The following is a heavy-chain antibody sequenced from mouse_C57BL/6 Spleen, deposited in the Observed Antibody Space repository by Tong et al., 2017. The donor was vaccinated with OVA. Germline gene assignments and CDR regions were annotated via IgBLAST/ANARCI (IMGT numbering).Heavy chain of an antibody. Sequence: EVQLQESGGGLVKPGGSLKLSCAASGFTFSDYGMEWVRQAPRKGPEWVAFISNLAYSIYYADTVTGRFTIARENAKNNLYLEMSSLRSEDTAMDYCARHHKLGQGTGWYFDVWGTGTTVTVSS. CDR3: ARHHKLGQGTGWYFDV. J-gene: IGHJ1*03. V-gene: IGHV5-15*01. CDR2: ISNLAYSI. CDR1: GFTFSDYG. D-gene: IGHD4-1*01.